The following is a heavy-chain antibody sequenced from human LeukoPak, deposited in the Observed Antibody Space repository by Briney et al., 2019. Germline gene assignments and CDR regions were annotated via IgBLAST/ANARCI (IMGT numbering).Heavy chain of an antibody. D-gene: IGHD2-15*01. Sequence: SGGSLRLSCAASGFTFDDYAMHWVRQAPGKGLEWVSGISWNSGSIGYADSVKGRFTISRDNAKNSLYLQMNSLRAEDTALYYCAKTKDLGGSCLDYWGQGTLVTVFS. CDR3: AKTKDLGGSCLDY. CDR1: GFTFDDYA. J-gene: IGHJ4*02. V-gene: IGHV3-9*01. CDR2: ISWNSGSI.